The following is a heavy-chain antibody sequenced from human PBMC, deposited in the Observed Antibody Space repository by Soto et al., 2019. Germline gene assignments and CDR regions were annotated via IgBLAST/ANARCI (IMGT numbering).Heavy chain of an antibody. J-gene: IGHJ6*02. D-gene: IGHD6-6*01. CDR1: GDTFSSYA. CDR2: IIPTFGRT. Sequence: SVKVSCKASGDTFSSYAISWVRQAPGKGLEWMGKIIPTFGRTNYAQKFQGRFTISADDSTSTAYMELRSLVSEDTAVYYCARDPLSSFAMDVWGQGTTVTVSS. CDR3: ARDPLSSFAMDV. V-gene: IGHV1-69*13.